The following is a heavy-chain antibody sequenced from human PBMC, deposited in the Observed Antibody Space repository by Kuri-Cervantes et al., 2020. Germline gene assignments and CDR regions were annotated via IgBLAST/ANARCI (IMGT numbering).Heavy chain of an antibody. V-gene: IGHV3-30-3*01. D-gene: IGHD3-22*01. CDR3: ARLKFTNYYDSSGYYSLYFDY. CDR2: ISYDGSHK. J-gene: IGHJ4*02. CDR1: GFTFSNYA. Sequence: GGSLRLSCAASGFTFSNYAMYWVRQAPGKGLEWVAVISYDGSHKYYADSVKGRFTISRDNSKNALYLQVNSLRAEDTAVYYCARLKFTNYYDSSGYYSLYFDYWGQGTLVTVSS.